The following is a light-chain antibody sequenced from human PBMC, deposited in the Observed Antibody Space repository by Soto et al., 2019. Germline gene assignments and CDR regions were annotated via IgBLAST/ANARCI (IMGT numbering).Light chain of an antibody. Sequence: DIQMTQSPSSLYASVGDRVTIICQARQDITNYLNWYQQKPGKATKLMIHDSSNLETVVPSRFSGSGSGTYFAFTISALQPEDSATYYCQQFDTLPLTSGQGTRLEIK. CDR1: QDITNY. J-gene: IGKJ5*01. V-gene: IGKV1-33*01. CDR3: QQFDTLPLT. CDR2: DSS.